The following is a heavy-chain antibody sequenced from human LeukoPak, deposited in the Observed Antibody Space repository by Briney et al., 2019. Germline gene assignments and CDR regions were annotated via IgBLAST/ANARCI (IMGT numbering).Heavy chain of an antibody. CDR3: ARDGGSCSRNWLDP. D-gene: IGHD3-16*01. J-gene: IGHJ5*02. CDR1: GVPFSSYY. CDR2: VHQSGTT. Sequence: SETLSLTCTISGVPFSSYYWSWIRQSPGKGLEWIGYVHQSGTTNSNPSLKSRVTISVDASKNQFSLKLTSVTAADTAVYYCARDGGSCSRNWLDPWGRGTLVTVSS. V-gene: IGHV4-59*01.